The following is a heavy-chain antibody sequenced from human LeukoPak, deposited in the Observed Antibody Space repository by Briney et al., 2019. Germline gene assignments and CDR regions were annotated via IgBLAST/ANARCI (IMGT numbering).Heavy chain of an antibody. Sequence: KPSETLSLTCAVYGGSFSGFYWSWLRQPPGKGLEWIGDINHSGNTNYNPSLKSRVTISVDTSKNQFSLKLSSVTAADTAVYYCARDGGHDYGDYRYYYYYMDVWGKGTTVTVSS. CDR3: ARDGGHDYGDYRYYYYYMDV. CDR2: INHSGNT. V-gene: IGHV4-34*01. J-gene: IGHJ6*03. D-gene: IGHD4-17*01. CDR1: GGSFSGFY.